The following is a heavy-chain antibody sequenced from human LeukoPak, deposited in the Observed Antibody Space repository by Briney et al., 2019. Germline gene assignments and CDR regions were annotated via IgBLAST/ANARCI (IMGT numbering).Heavy chain of an antibody. Sequence: ASETLSLTCSVSGYSISTSNYWAWIRQPPGRGLEWIGHIYYSGGIYYNPSLKSRVTMSVDTSRNQFSLKLSSVTAVDTAVYYCARKTTAGPTKAAFDIWGQGTMVAVST. J-gene: IGHJ3*02. CDR2: IYYSGGI. V-gene: IGHV4-28*05. CDR1: GYSISTSNY. D-gene: IGHD2-21*02. CDR3: ARKTTAGPTKAAFDI.